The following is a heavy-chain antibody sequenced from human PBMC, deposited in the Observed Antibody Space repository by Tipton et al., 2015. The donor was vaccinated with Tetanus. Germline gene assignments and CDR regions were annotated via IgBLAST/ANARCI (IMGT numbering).Heavy chain of an antibody. CDR2: IYYTGST. V-gene: IGHV4-61*01. CDR3: ARRAGTSRFDY. CDR1: GGSVSSGTYY. D-gene: IGHD1-1*01. J-gene: IGHJ4*02. Sequence: TLSLTCNVSGGSVSSGTYYWTWIRQSPGKGLEWIGYIYYTGSTNYNPSLKSRVTVSVDKSKNQLSLKLRSVTAADTAVYYCARRAGTSRFDYWGQGTLVTVPS.